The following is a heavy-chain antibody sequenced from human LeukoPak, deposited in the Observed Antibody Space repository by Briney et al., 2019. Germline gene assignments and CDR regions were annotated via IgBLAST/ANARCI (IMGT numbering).Heavy chain of an antibody. D-gene: IGHD3-10*01. Sequence: GGSLRLSCAASGFTFSSYGMHWVRQAPGKGLEWVAVIWYDGSNKYYADSVKGRFTISRDNSKNTLYLQMNSLRAEDTAVYYCAKGADFSRIYYYFDSWGQGTPVTVSS. CDR2: IWYDGSNK. J-gene: IGHJ4*02. V-gene: IGHV3-33*06. CDR1: GFTFSSYG. CDR3: AKGADFSRIYYYFDS.